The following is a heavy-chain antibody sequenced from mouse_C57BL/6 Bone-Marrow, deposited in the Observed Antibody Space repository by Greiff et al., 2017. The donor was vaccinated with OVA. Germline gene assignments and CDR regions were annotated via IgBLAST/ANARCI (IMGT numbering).Heavy chain of an antibody. CDR3: ARSITTVVNYFDY. D-gene: IGHD1-1*01. CDR1: GYSFTGYF. CDR2: INPYNGDT. J-gene: IGHJ2*01. Sequence: VQLQQSGPELVKPGDSVKISCKASGYSFTGYFMNWVMQSHGKSLEWIGRINPYNGDTFYNQKFKGKATLTVDKSSSTAHMELRRLTSEDSAVYYCARSITTVVNYFDYWGQGTTLTVSS. V-gene: IGHV1-20*01.